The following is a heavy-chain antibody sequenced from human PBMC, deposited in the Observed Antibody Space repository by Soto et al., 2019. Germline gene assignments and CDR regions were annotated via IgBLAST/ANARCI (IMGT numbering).Heavy chain of an antibody. J-gene: IGHJ4*02. V-gene: IGHV4-59*04. CDR3: AAGGGLPRYY. CDR1: GGPITSYD. Sequence: PSGTLSPTCTVSGGPITSYDWSWIRQPPGKGLEWIGYIYHSGSTYYNPSLKSRVTISVDRSKNQFSLKLSSVTAADTAVYYCAAGGGLPRYYWGQGTLVTVSS. CDR2: IYHSGST. D-gene: IGHD5-12*01.